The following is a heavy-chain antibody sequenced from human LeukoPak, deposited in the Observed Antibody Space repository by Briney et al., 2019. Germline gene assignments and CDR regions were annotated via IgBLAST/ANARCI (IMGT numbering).Heavy chain of an antibody. V-gene: IGHV4-39*01. J-gene: IGHJ4*02. CDR3: ARLSLYNTQDY. CDR1: GGSISQSSYY. Sequence: NTSETLSITCTISGGSISQSSYYWGWIRQPPGEGPEWIGSIYYSGNTYYNPSLKSRVTISVDTSKNQFSLKLNSVTAADTAVYYCARLSLYNTQDYWGQGTLVTVSS. D-gene: IGHD5-24*01. CDR2: IYYSGNT.